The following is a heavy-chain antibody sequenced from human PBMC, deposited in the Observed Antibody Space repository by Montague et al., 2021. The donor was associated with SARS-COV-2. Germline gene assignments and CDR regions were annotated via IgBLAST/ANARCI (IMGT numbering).Heavy chain of an antibody. CDR3: AHSRGVGNSAVSGN. CDR2: IYWDDDK. J-gene: IGHJ4*02. CDR1: GFSLTTSAVG. Sequence: PALVKPTQTLTLTCTFSGFSLTTSAVGVGWIRQPPGKALEWLAVIYWDDDKRYSPSLKSRLTITKDISKNQVVLIMTNMDPVDTGSYYCAHSRGVGNSAVSGNWGQGTLVTVSS. D-gene: IGHD4-23*01. V-gene: IGHV2-5*02.